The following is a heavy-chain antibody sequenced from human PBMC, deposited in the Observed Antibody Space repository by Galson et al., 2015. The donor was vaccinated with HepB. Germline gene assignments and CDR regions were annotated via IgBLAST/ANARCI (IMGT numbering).Heavy chain of an antibody. CDR2: ISSSSSTI. D-gene: IGHD5-24*01. V-gene: IGHV3-48*02. CDR3: ARAQGRDGYYQPRGGDAFDI. CDR1: GFTFSSYS. Sequence: SLRLSCATSGFTFSSYSMNWVRQAPGKGLEWVSYISSSSSTIYYADSVKGRFTISRDNAKNSLYLQMNSLRDEDTAVYYCARAQGRDGYYQPRGGDAFDIWGQGTMVTVSS. J-gene: IGHJ3*02.